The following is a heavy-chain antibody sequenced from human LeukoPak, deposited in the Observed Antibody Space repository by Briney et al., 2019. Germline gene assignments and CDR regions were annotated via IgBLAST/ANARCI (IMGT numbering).Heavy chain of an antibody. CDR2: TNYSGNT. V-gene: IGHV4-38-2*02. CDR1: GDSISSTSY. D-gene: IGHD3-16*01. J-gene: IGHJ5*02. Sequence: SETLSLTCSVSGDSISSTSYWGWIRQPPGKGLEWIVNTNYSGNTYYNPSLKSRVTILVDTSKNQFSLKLSSVTAADTAMYYCVRVLGMGWYDPWGQGILVTVSS. CDR3: VRVLGMGWYDP.